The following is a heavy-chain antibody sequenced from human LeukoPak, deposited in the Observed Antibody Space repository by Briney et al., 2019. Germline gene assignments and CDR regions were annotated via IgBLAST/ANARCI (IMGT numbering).Heavy chain of an antibody. CDR2: IIPIFGTA. J-gene: IGHJ6*03. Sequence: SVKVSCKASGGTFSSYAISWVRQAPGQGLDWMGGIIPIFGTANYAQKFQGRVTITTDESTSTAYMELSSLRSEDTAVYYCARVFYGDYYYYYYMDVGGKGTTVTVSS. CDR3: ARVFYGDYYYYYYMDV. V-gene: IGHV1-69*05. D-gene: IGHD4-17*01. CDR1: GGTFSSYA.